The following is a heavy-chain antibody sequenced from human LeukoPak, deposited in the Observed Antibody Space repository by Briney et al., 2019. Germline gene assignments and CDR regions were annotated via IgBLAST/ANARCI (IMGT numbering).Heavy chain of an antibody. CDR3: VRSKSGTYGWFVP. J-gene: IGHJ5*02. CDR1: GGSISGYY. CDR2: IYYTGNT. V-gene: IGHV4-59*01. D-gene: IGHD1-26*01. Sequence: PSETLSLTCTVSGGSISGYYWSWIRQPPGKGLECIGFIYYTGNTNYNPSLESRLTISVDTSKNQFSLKVSSVTAADTALYYCVRSKSGTYGWFVPWGQGTLVTVSS.